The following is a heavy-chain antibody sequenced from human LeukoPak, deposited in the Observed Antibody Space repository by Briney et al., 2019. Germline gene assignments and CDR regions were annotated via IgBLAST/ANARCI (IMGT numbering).Heavy chain of an antibody. CDR1: GFTFSNAW. D-gene: IGHD5-18*01. V-gene: IGHV3-15*01. Sequence: GGSLRLSCAASGFTFSNAWMSWVRQAPGKGLEWVGRIKSKTDGGTTDYAAPVKGRFTISRDDSKNTLYLQMNSLKTEDTAVHYCTTTTWIQLWFDGYFDYWGQGTLVTVSS. CDR3: TTTTWIQLWFDGYFDY. CDR2: IKSKTDGGTT. J-gene: IGHJ4*02.